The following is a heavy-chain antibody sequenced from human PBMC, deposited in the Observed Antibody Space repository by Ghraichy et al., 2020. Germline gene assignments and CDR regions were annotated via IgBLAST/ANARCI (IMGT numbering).Heavy chain of an antibody. CDR3: AKSRTGSSASRDY. V-gene: IGHV3-23*01. J-gene: IGHJ4*02. CDR2: ISGSGGNT. CDR1: GFTFSSYY. Sequence: GGSLRLSCGASGFTFSSYYMSWVRQAPRKGLECVSIISGSGGNTYYAGSVKGRFTISRDNSKNTLYLQMGSLRPDDTAVYYCAKSRTGSSASRDYWGQGTLVTVSS. D-gene: IGHD3-16*01.